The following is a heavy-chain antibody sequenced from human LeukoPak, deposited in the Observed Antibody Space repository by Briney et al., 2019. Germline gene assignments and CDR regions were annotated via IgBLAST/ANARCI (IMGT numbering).Heavy chain of an antibody. CDR1: GGSISSYY. D-gene: IGHD5-18*01. Sequence: PSETLSLTCSVSGGSISSYYWSWIRQPPGKGLEWIGYMYYSGSTNYNPSLTSRVTISVDTSKNQFSLRLSSVTAADTAVYHCARGGYSYGSLVVFDYWGQGTLVTVSS. CDR2: MYYSGST. CDR3: ARGGYSYGSLVVFDY. J-gene: IGHJ4*02. V-gene: IGHV4-59*01.